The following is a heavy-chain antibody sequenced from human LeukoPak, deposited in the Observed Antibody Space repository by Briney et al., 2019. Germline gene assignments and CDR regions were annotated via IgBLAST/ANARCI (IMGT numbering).Heavy chain of an antibody. CDR3: ARVVPAAVAFDY. CDR1: GYTFTGYY. D-gene: IGHD2-2*01. V-gene: IGHV1-2*02. J-gene: IGHJ4*02. CDR2: INPNSGGT. Sequence: ASVTVSCKASGYTFTGYYMHWVRQAPGQGREWMGWINPNSGGTNYAQKFQGRGTMTRDTSISKAYMELSRLRSDDTAVYYCARVVPAAVAFDYWGQGTLVTVSS.